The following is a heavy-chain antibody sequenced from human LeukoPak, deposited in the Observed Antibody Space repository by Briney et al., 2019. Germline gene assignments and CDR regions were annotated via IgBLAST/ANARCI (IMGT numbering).Heavy chain of an antibody. Sequence: ASVKVSCKASGYTFTSYFIHWVRQAPGQGLEWMGIINPSTDDTNYAQKFQGRVTMTRDTSTSTVYMELSSLSSDDTAVYYCARNYYDSNGYLGYWGQGTLVTVSS. CDR3: ARNYYDSNGYLGY. V-gene: IGHV1-46*01. D-gene: IGHD3-22*01. CDR2: INPSTDDT. CDR1: GYTFTSYF. J-gene: IGHJ4*02.